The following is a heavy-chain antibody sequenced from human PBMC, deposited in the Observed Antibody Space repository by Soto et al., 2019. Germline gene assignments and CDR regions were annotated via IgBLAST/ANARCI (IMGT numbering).Heavy chain of an antibody. J-gene: IGHJ4*02. D-gene: IGHD2-2*01. CDR3: VLCTSTSCYGKFDY. CDR1: GFTFSSSA. CDR2: IVVGSGDT. Sequence: VASVKVSCKASGFTFSSSAVQWLRQARGQRLEWIGWIVVGSGDTNYAQNFQERVTIARDMSTTTVFLEVSSLRSEDTAVYYCVLCTSTSCYGKFDYWGQGSQVTVSS. V-gene: IGHV1-58*01.